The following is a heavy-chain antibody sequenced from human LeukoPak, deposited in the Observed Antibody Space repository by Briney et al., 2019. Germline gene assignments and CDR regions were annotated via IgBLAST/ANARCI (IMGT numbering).Heavy chain of an antibody. J-gene: IGHJ2*01. D-gene: IGHD3-10*02. CDR1: GFPFNTYA. CDR2: ISGGDVTT. CDR3: TKPSGRVRGWYFDL. Sequence: GSLSLSCAASGFPFNTYAMSWVRQPPGKGLEGVSSISGGDVTTSYADSVKGRFIISRDNSKNTLYLDMDSLRAEDTAMYYCTKPSGRVRGWYFDLWGRGTVVTVSS. V-gene: IGHV3-23*01.